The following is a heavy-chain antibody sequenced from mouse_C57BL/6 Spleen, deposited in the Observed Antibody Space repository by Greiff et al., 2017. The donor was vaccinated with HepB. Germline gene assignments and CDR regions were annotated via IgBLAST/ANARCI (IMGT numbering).Heavy chain of an antibody. CDR1: GYSITSGYY. Sequence: DVKLQESGPGLVKPSQSLSLTCSVSGYSITSGYYWNWIRQFPGNQLEWMGYISYDGSNNYNPTLKNRISITRDTSKNQFFLKLNSVTTEDTATYYCARDRDDYDGFAYWGQGTLVTVSA. V-gene: IGHV3-6*01. CDR2: ISYDGSN. J-gene: IGHJ3*01. D-gene: IGHD2-4*01. CDR3: ARDRDDYDGFAY.